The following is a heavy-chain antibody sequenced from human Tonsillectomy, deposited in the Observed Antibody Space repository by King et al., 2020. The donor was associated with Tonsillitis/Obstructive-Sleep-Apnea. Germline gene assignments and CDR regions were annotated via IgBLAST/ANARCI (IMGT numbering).Heavy chain of an antibody. D-gene: IGHD2-21*01. J-gene: IGHJ6*03. CDR2: ISYDGRNK. CDR1: GFTFSSYA. Sequence: VQLVESGGGVVQAGRSLRLSCAASGFTFSSYAVHWVRQAPGKGLEGGALISYDGRNKNYADSVKGRFTISRDYSKKTLYLQMNSLRAEDTAVYYCARDGGGSGYYYMNVWGKGTTVTVSS. CDR3: ARDGGGSGYYYMNV. V-gene: IGHV3-30*01.